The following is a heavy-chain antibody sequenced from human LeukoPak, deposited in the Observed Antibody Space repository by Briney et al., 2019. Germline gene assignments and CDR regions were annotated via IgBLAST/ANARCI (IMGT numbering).Heavy chain of an antibody. CDR1: GFTFSSYW. D-gene: IGHD2-15*01. Sequence: GGSLRLSCAASGFTFSSYWMTWVRQSPGKGLEWVAYINQDGSERHYVDSVKGRFTISRDNAKNSLYLQVNSLRAGDTAVYYCVRQATPHGHFDYWGQGILVTVSS. V-gene: IGHV3-7*01. CDR3: VRQATPHGHFDY. J-gene: IGHJ4*02. CDR2: INQDGSER.